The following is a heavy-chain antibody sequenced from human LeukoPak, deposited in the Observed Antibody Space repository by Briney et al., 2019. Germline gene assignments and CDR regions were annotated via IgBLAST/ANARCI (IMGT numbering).Heavy chain of an antibody. D-gene: IGHD1-7*01. V-gene: IGHV1-69*05. J-gene: IGHJ5*02. Sequence: SVKVSCKASGGTFISYAISWVRQAPGQGLEWMGGIIPIFGTANYAQKFQGRVTITTDESTSTAYMELSSLRSEDTAVYYCARDNYAGANWFDPWGQGTLVTVSS. CDR2: IIPIFGTA. CDR3: ARDNYAGANWFDP. CDR1: GGTFISYA.